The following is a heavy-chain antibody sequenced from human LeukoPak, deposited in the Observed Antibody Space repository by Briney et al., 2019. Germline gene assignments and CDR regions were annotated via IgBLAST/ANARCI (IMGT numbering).Heavy chain of an antibody. CDR2: ISSSSSYI. Sequence: GGSLRLSCAASGFTFSSYSMNWVRQAPGKGLEWVSSISSSSSYIYYADSVKGRFTISRDNSKNTLYLQMNSLRAEDTAVYYCARRYSSGYPDYWGQGTLVTVSS. CDR1: GFTFSSYS. J-gene: IGHJ4*02. V-gene: IGHV3-21*01. D-gene: IGHD3-22*01. CDR3: ARRYSSGYPDY.